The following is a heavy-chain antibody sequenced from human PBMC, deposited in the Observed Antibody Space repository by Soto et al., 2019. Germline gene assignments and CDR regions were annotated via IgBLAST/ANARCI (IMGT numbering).Heavy chain of an antibody. CDR3: AKGSLVRQQLMRY. D-gene: IGHD6-13*01. Sequence: EVQLLESGGGLVQPGGSLRLSCAASGFTFSSYAMSWVRQAPGKGLEWVSAISGSGGSTYYADSVNGRFTISRDNSKNTLYLQMNSLRAEDTAVYYCAKGSLVRQQLMRYWGQGTLVTVSS. J-gene: IGHJ4*02. CDR1: GFTFSSYA. CDR2: ISGSGGST. V-gene: IGHV3-23*01.